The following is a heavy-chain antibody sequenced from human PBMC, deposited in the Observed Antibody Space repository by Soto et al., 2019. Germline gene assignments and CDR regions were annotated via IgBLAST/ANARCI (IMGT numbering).Heavy chain of an antibody. J-gene: IGHJ3*02. CDR2: INHSGST. CDR3: ARASLMITFGGVIVLHAFDI. V-gene: IGHV4-34*01. D-gene: IGHD3-16*02. Sequence: PSETLSLTCAVYGGSFSGYYWSWIRQPPGKGLEWIGEINHSGSTNYNPSLKSRVTISVDTSKNQFSLKLSSVTAADTAVYYCARASLMITFGGVIVLHAFDIWGQGTMVTVS. CDR1: GGSFSGYY.